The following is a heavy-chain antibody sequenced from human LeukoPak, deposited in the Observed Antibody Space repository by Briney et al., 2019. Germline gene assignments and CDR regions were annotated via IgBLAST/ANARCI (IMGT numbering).Heavy chain of an antibody. D-gene: IGHD2-15*01. CDR1: GFTFSTYA. V-gene: IGHV3-30-3*01. CDR2: ISYDGSSK. Sequence: PGRSLRLSCVASGFTFSTYAMHGVRQAPGKGLEWVAVISYDGSSKYYADSMKGRFTISRDNAKNSLYLQMNSLRAEDTAVYYCASYDCSGGSCSFYFGDWGQGTLVTVSS. J-gene: IGHJ4*02. CDR3: ASYDCSGGSCSFYFGD.